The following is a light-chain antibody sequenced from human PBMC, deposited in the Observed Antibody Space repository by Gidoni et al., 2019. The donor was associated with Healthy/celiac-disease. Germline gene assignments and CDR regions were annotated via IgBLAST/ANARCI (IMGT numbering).Light chain of an antibody. Sequence: QSVLTQPPSASGTPGQRVTIACSGSSSNLGSNYVYWYKQLPGPAPKLLIYRNNQRPSGVPDRFSGSKSGTSASLAISGLRSEDEADYYCAAWDDSLSGWVFGGGTKLTVL. J-gene: IGLJ3*02. CDR3: AAWDDSLSGWV. CDR1: SSNLGSNY. V-gene: IGLV1-47*01. CDR2: RNN.